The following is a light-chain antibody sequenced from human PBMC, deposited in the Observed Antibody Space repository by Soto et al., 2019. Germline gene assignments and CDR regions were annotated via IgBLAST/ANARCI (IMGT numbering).Light chain of an antibody. Sequence: DIQLTQSPSTLSASVGDRVTITCRASQSINGWLAWYQQKPGQAPNLLIYKASTLESGVPSRFSGSGSGTEFTLTVNSLPPDDFATYYCHQYHNFPRTFGQGTKVEI. CDR3: HQYHNFPRT. V-gene: IGKV1-5*03. J-gene: IGKJ1*01. CDR1: QSINGW. CDR2: KAS.